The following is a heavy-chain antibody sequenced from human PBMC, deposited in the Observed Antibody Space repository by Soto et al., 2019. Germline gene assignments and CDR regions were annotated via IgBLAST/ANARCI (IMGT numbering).Heavy chain of an antibody. J-gene: IGHJ5*02. D-gene: IGHD3-16*02. CDR3: TRYRWFDA. CDR2: ISSRGTVK. CDR1: GFTFSNYE. V-gene: IGHV3-48*03. Sequence: PGGSLRLSCAASGFTFSNYEMNWVRQAPGKGLEWISYISSRGTVKYNADSVKGRFTISRDNAKNSLYLQMNSLRAEDTAVYYCTRYRWFDAWGQGTRVTVSS.